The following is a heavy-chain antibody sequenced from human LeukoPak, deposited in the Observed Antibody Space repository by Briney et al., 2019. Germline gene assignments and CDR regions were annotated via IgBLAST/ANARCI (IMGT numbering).Heavy chain of an antibody. Sequence: GGSLRLPCAASGFTFSSYAMHWVRQAPGKGLEWVAVISYDGSNKYYADSVKGRFTISRDNSKNTLYLQMNSLRAEDTAVYYCARGARRRATVTTYYGMDVWGQGTTVTVSS. J-gene: IGHJ6*02. V-gene: IGHV3-30-3*01. CDR2: ISYDGSNK. CDR1: GFTFSSYA. D-gene: IGHD4-17*01. CDR3: ARGARRRATVTTYYGMDV.